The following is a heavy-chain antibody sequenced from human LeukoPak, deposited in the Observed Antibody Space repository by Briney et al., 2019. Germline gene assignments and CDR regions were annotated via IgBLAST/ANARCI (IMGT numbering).Heavy chain of an antibody. CDR1: GPSITTLGHY. CDR2: IYHRENT. Sequence: MSSETLSLTSVLSGPSITTLGHYWGWVPHHPGRGLEWIGHIYHRENTHFNPSLKSRLSMTIDTSTNQFSLKLSSVTAADTAIDYCARRVGKYPTYYFDAWGQGTLVTVSS. D-gene: IGHD1-1*01. CDR3: ARRVGKYPTYYFDA. J-gene: IGHJ4*02. V-gene: IGHV4-38-2*01.